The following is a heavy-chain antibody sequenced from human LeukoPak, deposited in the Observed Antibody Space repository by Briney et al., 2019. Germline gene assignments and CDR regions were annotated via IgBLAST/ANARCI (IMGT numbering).Heavy chain of an antibody. CDR3: ARGPIAYYDSSGYYP. D-gene: IGHD3-22*01. J-gene: IGHJ5*02. Sequence: SETLSPTCTVSGGSISSYYWSWIRQPPGKGLEWIGEINHSGSTNYNPSLKSRVTISVDTSKNQFSLKLSSVTAADTAVYYCARGPIAYYDSSGYYPWGQGTLVTVSS. CDR1: GGSISSYY. CDR2: INHSGST. V-gene: IGHV4-34*01.